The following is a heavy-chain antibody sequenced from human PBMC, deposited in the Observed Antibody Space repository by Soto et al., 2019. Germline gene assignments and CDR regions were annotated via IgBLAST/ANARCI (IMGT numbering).Heavy chain of an antibody. V-gene: IGHV3-23*01. CDR2: ISGSGGST. J-gene: IGHJ6*04. CDR1: GFTFSSYA. Sequence: GGSLRLSCAASGFTFSSYAMSWVRQAPGKGLEWVSAISGSGGSTYYADSVKGRFTISRDNSKNTLYLQMNSLRAEDTAVYYCAKSTLLYSHNLYGMDAWGKGTTVTVSS. D-gene: IGHD2-8*01. CDR3: AKSTLLYSHNLYGMDA.